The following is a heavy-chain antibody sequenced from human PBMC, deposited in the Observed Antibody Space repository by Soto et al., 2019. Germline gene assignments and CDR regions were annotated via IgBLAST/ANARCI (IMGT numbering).Heavy chain of an antibody. J-gene: IGHJ5*02. CDR2: ISYDGSNK. Sequence: PGGSLRLSCAASGFTFSSYGMHWVRQAPGKGLEWVAVISYDGSNKYYADSVKGRFTISRDNSKNALYLQMNSLRAEDTAVYYCAKDLKHVVPAAPFDPWGKGTLVTVPS. D-gene: IGHD2-2*01. CDR3: AKDLKHVVPAAPFDP. CDR1: GFTFSSYG. V-gene: IGHV3-30*18.